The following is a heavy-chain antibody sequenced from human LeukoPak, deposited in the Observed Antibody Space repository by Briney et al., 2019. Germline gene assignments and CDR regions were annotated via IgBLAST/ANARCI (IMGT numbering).Heavy chain of an antibody. CDR2: INSDGSST. CDR1: GLTFSSYW. D-gene: IGHD5-18*01. V-gene: IGHV3-74*01. Sequence: PGGSLRLSCAASGLTFSSYWMHWVRQAPGKGLVWVSRINSDGSSTSYADSVKGRFTISRDNAKNTLYLQMNSLRAEDTAVYYCAREEKRGYSYGFDYWGQGTLVTVSS. J-gene: IGHJ4*02. CDR3: AREEKRGYSYGFDY.